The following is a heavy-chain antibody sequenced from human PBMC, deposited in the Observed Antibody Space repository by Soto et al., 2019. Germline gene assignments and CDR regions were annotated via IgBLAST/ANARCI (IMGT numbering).Heavy chain of an antibody. CDR3: ARDYHPNRFDI. CDR1: SGSISSTNW. J-gene: IGHJ3*02. D-gene: IGHD2-2*01. Sequence: SGTLSLTCAVSSGSISSTNWWSWVRQPPGKGLEWIGEIYHSGSTNYNASLKSRVPISVDKSKNQFSLKLSSVTAADTAVYYCARDYHPNRFDIWGQGTMVTVSS. V-gene: IGHV4-4*02. CDR2: IYHSGST.